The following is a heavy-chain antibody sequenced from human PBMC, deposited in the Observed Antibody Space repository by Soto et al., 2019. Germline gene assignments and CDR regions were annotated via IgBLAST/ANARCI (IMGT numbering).Heavy chain of an antibody. V-gene: IGHV3-23*01. Sequence: EVQLLESGGGLVQPVGSLRLSCPGSRFTFGSYVMSWVRQAPGKGLEWVSAISGSGGSTHYADSVKGRFTISRDNSKNTLYLQMNSLRSEDTAIYYCALWAGSSSTWYGPFDYWGQGTLVTVSS. CDR1: RFTFGSYV. CDR3: ALWAGSSSTWYGPFDY. CDR2: ISGSGGST. J-gene: IGHJ4*02. D-gene: IGHD6-13*01.